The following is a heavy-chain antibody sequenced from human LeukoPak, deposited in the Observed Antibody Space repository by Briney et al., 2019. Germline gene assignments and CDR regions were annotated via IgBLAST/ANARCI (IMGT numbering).Heavy chain of an antibody. J-gene: IGHJ6*03. CDR2: IIPIFGTA. CDR1: GGTFSSYA. D-gene: IGHD6-13*01. V-gene: IGHV1-69*05. Sequence: ASVKVSCKASGGTFSSYAISWVRQAPGQGLEWMGGIIPIFGTANYAQKFQGRVTITTDESTSTAYMELSSLRSEDTAVYYCASSSAYSSSWYNDYYYYYYMDVWGKGTTVTVSS. CDR3: ASSSAYSSSWYNDYYYYYYMDV.